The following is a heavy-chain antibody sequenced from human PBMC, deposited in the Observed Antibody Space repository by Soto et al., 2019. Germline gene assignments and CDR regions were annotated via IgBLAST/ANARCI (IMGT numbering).Heavy chain of an antibody. CDR1: GYSFTSYW. Sequence: GESLKIACKGSGYSFTSYWIGWVRQMPGKGLEWMGIIYPADSDTRYSPSFQGQVTISADKSISTAYLQWNSLKASDTAMYYCARCTMATTSNFDYWGQGTLVTVSS. V-gene: IGHV5-51*01. D-gene: IGHD5-12*01. J-gene: IGHJ4*02. CDR2: IYPADSDT. CDR3: ARCTMATTSNFDY.